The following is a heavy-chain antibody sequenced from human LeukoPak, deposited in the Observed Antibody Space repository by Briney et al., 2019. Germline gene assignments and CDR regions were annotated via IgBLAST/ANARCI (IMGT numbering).Heavy chain of an antibody. CDR1: GGTFSSYA. D-gene: IGHD2-15*01. Sequence: SVKVSCKASGGTFSSYAISWVRQAPGQGLEWMGRIIPILGIANYAQKFQGRVTITADKSTSTAYMELSSLRSEDTAVYYCALGYCSGGSCSLYFDYWGQGTLVTVSS. CDR2: IIPILGIA. V-gene: IGHV1-69*04. CDR3: ALGYCSGGSCSLYFDY. J-gene: IGHJ4*02.